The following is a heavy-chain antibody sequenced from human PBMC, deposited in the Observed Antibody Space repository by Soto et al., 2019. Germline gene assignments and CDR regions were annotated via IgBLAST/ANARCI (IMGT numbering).Heavy chain of an antibody. CDR1: GGTFSSYT. V-gene: IGHV1-69*02. Sequence: QVQLVQSGAEVKKPGSLVKVSCKGSGGTFSSYTISWVRQAPGQGLEWMGRIIPILGIANYAQKFQGRVTITADKSTSTAYMELSSLRSEDTAVYYCASRYDSSDYWGQGTLVTVSS. D-gene: IGHD3-22*01. CDR3: ASRYDSSDY. CDR2: IIPILGIA. J-gene: IGHJ4*02.